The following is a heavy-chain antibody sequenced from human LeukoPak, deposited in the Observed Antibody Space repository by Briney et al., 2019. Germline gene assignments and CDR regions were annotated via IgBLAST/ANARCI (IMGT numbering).Heavy chain of an antibody. CDR3: ARGDYDILTGPGY. D-gene: IGHD3-9*01. V-gene: IGHV5-51*01. Sequence: PGESLKISCKGSGDTFATYWIGWVRQMPGKGLECMGIIYPGDSDTRYSPSFQGQVTISADKSISTAYLQWSSLKASDTAMYYCARGDYDILTGPGYWGQGTLVTVSS. J-gene: IGHJ4*02. CDR2: IYPGDSDT. CDR1: GDTFATYW.